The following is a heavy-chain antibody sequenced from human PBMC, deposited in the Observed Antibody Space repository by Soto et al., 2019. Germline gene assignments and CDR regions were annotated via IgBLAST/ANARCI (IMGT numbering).Heavy chain of an antibody. V-gene: IGHV4-31*03. Sequence: QVQLRESGPGLVKPSQTLSLTCTVSGGAINSGGYYWNWIRQHPGKGLEWIGYMYYSGSTYYNPFLRSRVIISADTSEYHFSLKLSSVTAADTAVYFCARGYRQSGYSSSWVFDYWGHCSLVNVSS. J-gene: IGHJ4*01. CDR2: MYYSGST. CDR3: ARGYRQSGYSSSWVFDY. CDR1: GGAINSGGYY. D-gene: IGHD6-13*01.